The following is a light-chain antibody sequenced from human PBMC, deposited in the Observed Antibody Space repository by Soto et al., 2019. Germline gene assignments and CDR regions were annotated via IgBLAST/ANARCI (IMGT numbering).Light chain of an antibody. CDR1: QSIINY. CDR3: QQSFTTPLT. V-gene: IGKV1-39*01. J-gene: IGKJ4*01. Sequence: DIQMTQSPSSLSASVGDRVTITCRASQSIINYLNWYQLRPGKAPRLLIYAASSLQSGVPSRFTGCGSGTHFTLTISNLQPEDSATYCCQQSFTTPLTFGGGTKVEIK. CDR2: AAS.